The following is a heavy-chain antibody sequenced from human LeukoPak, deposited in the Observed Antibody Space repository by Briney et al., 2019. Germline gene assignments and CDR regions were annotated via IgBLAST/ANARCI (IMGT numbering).Heavy chain of an antibody. CDR1: DGSISSGDYF. Sequence: SQTLSLTCTVSDGSISSGDYFWTWIRQPAGEGLEWIGSIYYSGSTNSNPSLKSRVTISVSTYKNQFSLKLSSVTAADTAVYYCARRVYSGSYSVVYFDYWGQGTLVTVSS. V-gene: IGHV4-30-2*03. CDR3: ARRVYSGSYSVVYFDY. D-gene: IGHD1-26*01. J-gene: IGHJ4*02. CDR2: IYYSGST.